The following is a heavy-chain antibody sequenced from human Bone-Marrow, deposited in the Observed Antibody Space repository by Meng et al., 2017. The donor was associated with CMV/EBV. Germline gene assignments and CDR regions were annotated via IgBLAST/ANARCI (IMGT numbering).Heavy chain of an antibody. CDR3: ARVRVTVDAFDI. CDR1: GYTFTSYG. CDR2: TSAYNGNT. Sequence: ASVKVSCKASGYTFTSYGISWVRQAPGQGLEWMGWTSAYNGNTNYAQKLQGRVTMTTDTSTSTAYMELRSLRSDDTAVYNCARVRVTVDAFDIWGQGTMVTVSS. V-gene: IGHV1-18*01. D-gene: IGHD2-21*02. J-gene: IGHJ3*02.